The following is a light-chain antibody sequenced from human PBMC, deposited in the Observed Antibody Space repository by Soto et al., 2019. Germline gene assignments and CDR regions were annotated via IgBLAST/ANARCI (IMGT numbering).Light chain of an antibody. CDR2: CAS. V-gene: IGKV3-20*01. CDR1: QSVSSSY. Sequence: EIVLTQSPCPLSLSPGERATISCRASQSVSSSYLSWYQQQPGQAPRLLIYCASSRATGIPDRFSGSGSGTFFTLTISILEPEYFAVYYWQQYGSPPTFGGGTKVEIK. J-gene: IGKJ4*01. CDR3: QQYGSPPT.